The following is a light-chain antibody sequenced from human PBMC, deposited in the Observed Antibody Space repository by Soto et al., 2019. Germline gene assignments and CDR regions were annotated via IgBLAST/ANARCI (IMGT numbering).Light chain of an antibody. J-gene: IGKJ2*01. V-gene: IGKV1-5*01. CDR1: HNIGSW. CDR3: QQYDSYPYT. CDR2: GAS. Sequence: DIQMTQSPSTLSSSVGDRVTITCRASHNIGSWLAWYQQQPGKAPNLLIYGASSLQSGVPSRFSGSGFGTEFTLPISSLQPDDFATYHCQQYDSYPYTFGQGTKLEIK.